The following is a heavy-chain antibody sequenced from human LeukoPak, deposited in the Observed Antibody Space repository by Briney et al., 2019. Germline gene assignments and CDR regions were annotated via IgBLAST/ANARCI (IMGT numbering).Heavy chain of an antibody. CDR3: ARHCSGGSCYPPVYGMDV. V-gene: IGHV4-30-4*02. J-gene: IGHJ6*02. CDR1: GGSISSGDYY. Sequence: PSETLSLTCTVSGGSISSGDYYWSWIRQPPGKGLEWIGYIYYSGSTYYNPSLKSRVTISVDTSKNQFSLKLSSVTAADTAVYYCARHCSGGSCYPPVYGMDVWGQGTTVTVSS. D-gene: IGHD2-15*01. CDR2: IYYSGST.